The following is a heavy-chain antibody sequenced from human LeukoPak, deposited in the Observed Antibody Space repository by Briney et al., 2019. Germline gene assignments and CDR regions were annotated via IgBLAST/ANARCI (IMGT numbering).Heavy chain of an antibody. Sequence: PSETLSLTCAVSGGSFSGYYWSWIRQPPRKGLEWIGEINHNGSTNYNPSLKSRVTISVDTSKNPFSLKLSSVTAADTAVYYCARGFESVGVPAATGWFDPWGQGTLVTVSS. CDR2: INHNGST. D-gene: IGHD2-2*01. J-gene: IGHJ5*02. V-gene: IGHV4-34*01. CDR1: GGSFSGYY. CDR3: ARGFESVGVPAATGWFDP.